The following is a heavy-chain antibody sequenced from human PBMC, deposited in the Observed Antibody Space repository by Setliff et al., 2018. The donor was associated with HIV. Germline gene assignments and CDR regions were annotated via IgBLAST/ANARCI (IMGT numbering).Heavy chain of an antibody. D-gene: IGHD2-21*02. CDR3: ARENVVVTSINQYNWFDP. J-gene: IGHJ5*02. CDR1: GFTFSKYW. Sequence: GSLRLSCAASGFTFSKYWFHWVRQVPGEGLEWVSSINWDGGSTAYADSVKGRFTISRDNAKNSLYLQMSSLRVDDTAFYFCARENVVVTSINQYNWFDPWGHGTLVTSPQ. CDR2: INWDGGST. V-gene: IGHV3-20*04.